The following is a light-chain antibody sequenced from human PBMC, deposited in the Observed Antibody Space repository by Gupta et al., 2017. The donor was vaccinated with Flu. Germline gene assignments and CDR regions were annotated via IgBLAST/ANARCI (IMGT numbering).Light chain of an antibody. CDR2: EVT. V-gene: IGLV2-8*01. Sequence: SSDVGGYDFVSWYQHPPGTAPKLLIYEVTKRPSGVPDRFSGSKSGNTASLTVSGLQTEDEADYYCSSYAGSNNYVLFGGGTKLTVL. CDR3: SSYAGSNNYVL. J-gene: IGLJ2*01. CDR1: SSDVGGYDF.